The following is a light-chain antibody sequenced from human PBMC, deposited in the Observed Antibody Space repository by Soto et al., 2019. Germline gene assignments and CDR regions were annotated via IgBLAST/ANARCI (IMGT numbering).Light chain of an antibody. CDR3: QQHSNLLRRT. Sequence: EIVLTQSPATLSLSPGVRDTLSCRASQSVSSYLAWYQQRPGQAPRLLLYDASNCAAGIPARFSGSGSGTDFTLTVSSVRHEDFAFYYCQQHSNLLRRTFGRGTKLEIK. J-gene: IGKJ2*01. V-gene: IGKV3-11*01. CDR2: DAS. CDR1: QSVSSY.